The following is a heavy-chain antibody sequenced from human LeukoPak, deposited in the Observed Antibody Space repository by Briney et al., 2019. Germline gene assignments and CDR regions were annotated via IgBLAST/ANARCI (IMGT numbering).Heavy chain of an antibody. D-gene: IGHD3-10*01. CDR1: GYAFTNYG. CDR2: ISAYNGNT. V-gene: IGHV1-18*01. CDR3: ARDDGSGSYRFDP. J-gene: IGHJ5*02. Sequence: ASVKVSCTASGYAFTNYGISWVRQAPGQGLEWMGWISAYNGNTNYAQKLQGRVTMTTDTSTSTAYMELRSLRSDDTAVYYCARDDGSGSYRFDPWGQGTLVTVSS.